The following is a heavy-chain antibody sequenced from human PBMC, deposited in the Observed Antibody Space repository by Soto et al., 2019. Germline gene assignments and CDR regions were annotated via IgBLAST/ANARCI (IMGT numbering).Heavy chain of an antibody. D-gene: IGHD6-13*01. J-gene: IGHJ4*02. CDR2: ISTSNGDT. CDR3: ARDSAEHGPVFDY. CDR1: GYTFNTYG. V-gene: IGHV1-18*04. Sequence: QVPLVQSGAEVRKPGASVKVSCKASGYTFNTYGISWVRQAPGQGLEWMAWISTSNGDTHYAQKVQDSVIMTTDRFTSTAYMELRSLRSDDTAIYYCARDSAEHGPVFDYCGEGTLVTVST.